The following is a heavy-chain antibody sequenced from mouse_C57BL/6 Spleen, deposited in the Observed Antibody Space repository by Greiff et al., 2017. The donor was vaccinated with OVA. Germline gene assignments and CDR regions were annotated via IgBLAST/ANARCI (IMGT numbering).Heavy chain of an antibody. CDR1: GFTFSSYA. V-gene: IGHV5-4*01. Sequence: EVQVVESGGGLVKPGGSLKLSCAASGFTFSSYAMSWVRQTPEKRLEWVATISDGGSYTYYPDNVKGRFTISRDNAKNNLYLQMSHLKSEDTAMYYCARDVVHDGYYWYFDVWGTGTTVTVSS. J-gene: IGHJ1*03. CDR2: ISDGGSYT. D-gene: IGHD2-3*01. CDR3: ARDVVHDGYYWYFDV.